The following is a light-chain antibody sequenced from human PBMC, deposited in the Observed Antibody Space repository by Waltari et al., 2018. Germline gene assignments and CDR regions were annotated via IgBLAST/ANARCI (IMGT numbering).Light chain of an antibody. J-gene: IGLJ2*01. CDR2: EVS. Sequence: QSALTQPASVSGSPGQSITISCTGTSSDVGSYNLVSWYQQHPGKVPKFMVYEVSKRPSGVSNRFSASKSGNTASLTISGLQAEDEADYYCCSYAGSGTVVFGGGTKLTVL. V-gene: IGLV2-23*02. CDR3: CSYAGSGTVV. CDR1: SSDVGSYNL.